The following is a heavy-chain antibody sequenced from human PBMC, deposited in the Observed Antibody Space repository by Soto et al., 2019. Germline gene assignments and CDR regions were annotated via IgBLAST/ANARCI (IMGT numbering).Heavy chain of an antibody. CDR1: GGSFSGYY. Sequence: SETLSLTCAVYGGSFSGYYWSWIRQPPGKGLEWIGEINHSGSTNYNPSLKSRVTISVDTSKNQFSLKLSSVTAADTAVYYCARVVAAISGYYYGMDVWGQGTTVTAP. CDR2: INHSGST. J-gene: IGHJ6*02. CDR3: ARVVAAISGYYYGMDV. D-gene: IGHD2-15*01. V-gene: IGHV4-34*01.